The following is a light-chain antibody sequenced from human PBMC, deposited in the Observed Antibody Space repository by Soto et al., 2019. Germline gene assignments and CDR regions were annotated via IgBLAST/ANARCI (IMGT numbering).Light chain of an antibody. Sequence: DIQMTQSPASLSASVGARFTVTCRASQIIGTYLNWYQQQPGKAPKLLIYAASTLQSGVPSRFSGSGSGTDFTLTISSLQPEDFATYYCQQSSGIPYTFGQGTKAEIK. V-gene: IGKV1-39*01. J-gene: IGKJ2*01. CDR2: AAS. CDR3: QQSSGIPYT. CDR1: QIIGTY.